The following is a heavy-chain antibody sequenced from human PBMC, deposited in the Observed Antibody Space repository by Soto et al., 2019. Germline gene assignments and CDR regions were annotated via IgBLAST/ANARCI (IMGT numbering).Heavy chain of an antibody. V-gene: IGHV3-30-3*01. Sequence: HVQLVESGGGVVQPGRSLRLSCAASGFTFSSYAMHWVRQAPGKGLEWVAVISYDGSNKYYADSVKGRFTISRDNSKNRLYLQMNSLRAEDTAVYYCARDRRTPDYYYYYGMDVWGQGTTVTVSS. CDR2: ISYDGSNK. J-gene: IGHJ6*02. CDR1: GFTFSSYA. CDR3: ARDRRTPDYYYYYGMDV.